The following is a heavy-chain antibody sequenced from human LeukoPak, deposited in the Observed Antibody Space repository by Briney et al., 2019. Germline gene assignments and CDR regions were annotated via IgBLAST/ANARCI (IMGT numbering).Heavy chain of an antibody. V-gene: IGHV3-21*01. D-gene: IGHD3-3*01. CDR2: ISSSSSYI. CDR3: ARDGDFWSGAPFDY. J-gene: IGHJ4*02. CDR1: GFTFSSYS. Sequence: PGGSLRLSCAASGFTFSSYSMNWVRQAPGKGLEWVSSISSSSSYIYYADSVKGRFTISRDNAKNSLYLQMNSLSAEDTAVYYCARDGDFWSGAPFDYWGQGTLVTVSS.